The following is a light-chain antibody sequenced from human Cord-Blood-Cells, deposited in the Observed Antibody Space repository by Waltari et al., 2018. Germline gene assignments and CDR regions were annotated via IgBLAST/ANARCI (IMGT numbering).Light chain of an antibody. Sequence: EIVMTQSPATLSVSPGERATFSCRASQSVSSNLAWYQQKPGQAPRLLIYGASTRATGIPARFSGSGYGTEFTLTISSLQSEDFAVYYCQQYNNWPPYTFGQGTKLEIK. CDR2: GAS. CDR1: QSVSSN. V-gene: IGKV3-15*01. CDR3: QQYNNWPPYT. J-gene: IGKJ2*01.